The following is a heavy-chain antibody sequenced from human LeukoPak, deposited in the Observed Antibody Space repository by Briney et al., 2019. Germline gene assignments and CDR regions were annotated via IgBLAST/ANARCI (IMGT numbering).Heavy chain of an antibody. D-gene: IGHD3-10*01. CDR1: GGSISSSKW. J-gene: IGHJ4*02. CDR2: IYHSGST. V-gene: IGHV4-4*02. Sequence: PSETLSLTCAVSGGSISSSKWWSWVRQPPGKGLEWIGEIYHSGSTNYNPSLKSRVTISVDKSKNQFSLKLSSVTAADTAVYYCARAYGSGSSSLFDYWGQGTLVTVSS. CDR3: ARAYGSGSSSLFDY.